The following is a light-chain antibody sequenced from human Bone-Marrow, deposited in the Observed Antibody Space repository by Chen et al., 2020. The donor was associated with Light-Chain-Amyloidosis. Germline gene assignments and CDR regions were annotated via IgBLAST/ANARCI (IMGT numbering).Light chain of an antibody. CDR3: QSYQGSSQGV. Sequence: NFMLTQPHSVSESPGKTVIISCTRSSGSIATNYVQWYQQRPGSSPTTVIYEDDQRPSGVPDRFSGSIDRSSNSASLTISGRKTEDEADYYCQSYQGSSQGVFGGVTKLTVL. CDR1: SGSIATNY. V-gene: IGLV6-57*01. CDR2: EDD. J-gene: IGLJ3*02.